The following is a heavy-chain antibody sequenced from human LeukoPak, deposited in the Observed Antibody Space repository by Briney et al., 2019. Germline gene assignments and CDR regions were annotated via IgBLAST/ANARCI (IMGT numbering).Heavy chain of an antibody. CDR2: MYPGGSDT. V-gene: IGHV5-51*01. CDR1: GYSFTSFW. J-gene: IGHJ3*02. Sequence: GESLKISCKGSGYSFTSFWIGWVRQMPGKGLEWMGIMYPGGSDTRYSPSSQGQVTISVDKSISTAYLQWSSLKASDTAMYYCAKFAGTTVTTGRGAFDIWGQGTMVTVSS. CDR3: AKFAGTTVTTGRGAFDI. D-gene: IGHD4-17*01.